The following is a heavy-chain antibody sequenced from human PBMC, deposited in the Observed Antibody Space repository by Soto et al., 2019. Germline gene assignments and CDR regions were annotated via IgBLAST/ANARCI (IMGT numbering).Heavy chain of an antibody. CDR2: ILYDGSDK. CDR3: AKWGEVSHNPRGNYYYGMNV. V-gene: IGHV3-30*18. J-gene: IGHJ6*02. D-gene: IGHD3-16*01. CDR1: GFTFGNYG. Sequence: QVQLVESGGGVVQPGTSLRLSCAASGFTFGNYGMHWVRQPPGKGLEWISSILYDGSDKYYADSVKGRFTISRDGSKNTLYLQMDSLRPEDTAVYYCAKWGEVSHNPRGNYYYGMNVWGQGTTVTVAS.